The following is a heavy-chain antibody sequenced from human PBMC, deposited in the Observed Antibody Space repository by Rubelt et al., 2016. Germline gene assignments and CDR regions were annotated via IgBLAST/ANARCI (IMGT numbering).Heavy chain of an antibody. D-gene: IGHD3-16*01. J-gene: IGHJ4*02. CDR2: IYHSGST. CDR1: GFTFSSYSM. V-gene: IGHV4-4*02. Sequence: VQLVESGGGLVQPGGSLRLSCAASGFTFSSYSMNWVRQAPGKGLEWIGEIYHSGSTNYNPSLKSRVTISVDKSKKQFSLKLSSVTAADTAVYYCARDTRLGTGYYFDYWGQGSLVTVSS. CDR3: ARDTRLGTGYYFDY.